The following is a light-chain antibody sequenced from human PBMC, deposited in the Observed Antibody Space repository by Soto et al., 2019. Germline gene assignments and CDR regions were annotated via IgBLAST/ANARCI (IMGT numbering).Light chain of an antibody. CDR2: STS. V-gene: IGLV7-43*01. CDR3: LLFYRDAWV. Sequence: QAMVTQEPSLTVSPGGTVTLTCASSTGAVTSGYYANWFQQKPGQAPRALISSTSKKHSWTPALFSGSLLGGKAALTLSGVQPEDEAEYYCLLFYRDAWVFGGGTKLTVL. CDR1: TGAVTSGYY. J-gene: IGLJ3*02.